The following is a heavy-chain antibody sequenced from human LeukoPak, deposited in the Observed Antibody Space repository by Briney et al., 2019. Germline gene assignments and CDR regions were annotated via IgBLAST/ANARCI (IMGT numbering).Heavy chain of an antibody. CDR3: ARGWWGSVDY. CDR1: GGSFSGYY. D-gene: IGHD2-21*01. V-gene: IGHV4-34*01. Sequence: PSETLSLTCAVYGGSFSGYYWSWIRQPPGKGLEWIGEINHSGSTNYNPSLKSRVTISVDTPKNQFSLKLSSVTAADTAVYYCARGWWGSVDYWGQGTLVTVSS. CDR2: INHSGST. J-gene: IGHJ4*02.